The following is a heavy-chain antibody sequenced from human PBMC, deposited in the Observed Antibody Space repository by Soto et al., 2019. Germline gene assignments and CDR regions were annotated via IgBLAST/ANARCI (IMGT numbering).Heavy chain of an antibody. J-gene: IGHJ6*02. V-gene: IGHV4-34*01. CDR2: INHSGRT. D-gene: IGHD2-2*01. CDR1: GGSFSGYS. Sequence: SETLSLTCAVYGGSFSGYSWTWVRQAPGKGLEWIGEINHSGRTNTNPSLKSRVSTSVDTSKNQFSLRLSSVTAADTAFYYCARGPRCINTSCSNDFYHFGLDVWGQGTSVTVSS. CDR3: ARGPRCINTSCSNDFYHFGLDV.